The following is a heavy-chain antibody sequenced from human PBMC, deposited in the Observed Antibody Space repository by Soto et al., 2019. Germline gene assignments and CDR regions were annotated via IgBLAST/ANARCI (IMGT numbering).Heavy chain of an antibody. CDR2: IYHSGST. J-gene: IGHJ6*02. Sequence: SETLSLTCAVSGGSISSSNWWSWVRQPPGKGLEWIGEIYHSGSTNYNPSLKSRVTISVDKSKNQFSLKLSSVTAADTAVYYCARSGGRDGDVERYYYYGMDVWGQGTTVTVSS. CDR3: ARSGGRDGDVERYYYYGMDV. V-gene: IGHV4-4*02. CDR1: GGSISSSNW. D-gene: IGHD4-17*01.